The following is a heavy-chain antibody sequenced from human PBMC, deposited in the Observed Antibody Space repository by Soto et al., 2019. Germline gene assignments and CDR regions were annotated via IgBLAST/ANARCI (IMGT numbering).Heavy chain of an antibody. CDR3: AREGVGNDSSGLHFYY. CDR1: GGSFSGYY. J-gene: IGHJ4*02. V-gene: IGHV4-34*01. CDR2: INHSGST. Sequence: QVQLQQWGAGLLKPADTLSLTCAVYGGSFSGYYWSWIRQPPGKGMEWIGEINHSGSTNYNPSLKSRVTISVDTSKNQCVLKLISVTASDTAVYYCAREGVGNDSSGLHFYYWGQGTLVTVSS. D-gene: IGHD3-22*01.